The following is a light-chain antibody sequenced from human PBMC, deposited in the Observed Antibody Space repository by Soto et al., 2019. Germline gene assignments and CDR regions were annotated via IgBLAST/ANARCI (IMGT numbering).Light chain of an antibody. V-gene: IGLV2-23*02. Sequence: QSVLTQPASVSGSPGQSITISCTGTSSDVGRYNLVSWYRQYPGKAPKLMISEVNKRPSGVSDRFSGSKSGNTASLTISGLQAEDEADYYCCSFAGASTYVLFGGGTKVTVL. CDR2: EVN. CDR1: SSDVGRYNL. CDR3: CSFAGASTYVL. J-gene: IGLJ2*01.